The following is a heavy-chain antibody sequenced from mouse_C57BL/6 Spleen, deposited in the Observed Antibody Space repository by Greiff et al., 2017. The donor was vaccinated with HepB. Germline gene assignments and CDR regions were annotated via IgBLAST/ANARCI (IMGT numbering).Heavy chain of an antibody. CDR2: INPSSGYT. CDR3: ARSQFSLTDY. J-gene: IGHJ2*01. V-gene: IGHV1-4*01. Sequence: LVESGAELARPGASVKMSCKASGYTFTSYTMHWVKQRPGQGLEWIGYINPSSGYTKYNQKFKDKATLTADKSSSTAYMQLSSLTSEDSAVYYCARSQFSLTDYWGQGTTLTVSS. CDR1: GYTFTSYT.